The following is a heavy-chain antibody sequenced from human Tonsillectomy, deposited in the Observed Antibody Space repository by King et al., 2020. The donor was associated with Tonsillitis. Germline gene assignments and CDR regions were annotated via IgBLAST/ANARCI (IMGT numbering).Heavy chain of an antibody. V-gene: IGHV3-30*04. Sequence: VQLVESGGGVVQPGRSLRLSCAASRFTFSSYAMHWVRQAPGKGLEWVAVISYDGSKKYYGDSVKGRFTISRDNSKNTLYLQMNNLRGDDTAVYYCARDFHSGVGATYFDNWGQGTLVTVSS. J-gene: IGHJ4*02. D-gene: IGHD4/OR15-4a*01. CDR3: ARDFHSGVGATYFDN. CDR1: RFTFSSYA. CDR2: ISYDGSKK.